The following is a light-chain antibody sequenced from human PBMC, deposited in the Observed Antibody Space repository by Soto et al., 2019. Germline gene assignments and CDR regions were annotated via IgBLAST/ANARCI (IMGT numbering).Light chain of an antibody. V-gene: IGLV2-23*02. CDR1: SSDVGSYNL. Sequence: ALTQPASVSGSPGQSITISCTGTSSDVGSYNLVSWYQQHPGKAPKLMIYEVSKRPSGVSNRFSGSKSGNTASLTISGLQAEDEADYYCCSYAGSSTFHVFGTGTKVTVL. CDR3: CSYAGSSTFHV. J-gene: IGLJ1*01. CDR2: EVS.